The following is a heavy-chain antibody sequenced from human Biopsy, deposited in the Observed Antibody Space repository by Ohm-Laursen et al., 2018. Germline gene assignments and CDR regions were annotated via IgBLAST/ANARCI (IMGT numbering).Heavy chain of an antibody. CDR1: GGTFSSFG. CDR3: AKRGVERGRPLAY. D-gene: IGHD1-1*01. CDR2: INSMFDTT. J-gene: IGHJ4*02. Sequence: SSVKVSCKASGGTFSSFGISWVRQAPGQGLEWMGEINSMFDTTNYAQTFQGRVTITADESTSTAYMEVSSLRSEDTAVYYCAKRGVERGRPLAYWGQGTLVTVSS. V-gene: IGHV1-69*01.